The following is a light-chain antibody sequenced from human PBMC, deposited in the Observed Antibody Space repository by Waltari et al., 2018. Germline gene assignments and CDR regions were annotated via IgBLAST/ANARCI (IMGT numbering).Light chain of an antibody. CDR3: SSYAGSNTVL. Sequence: QAALTQPRSVSGSPGQSVTISCTGTSSDIGGYNYVSWYQQHPGTAPKLMIYEVSKRPSVFSDRFSGSKSGNTASLTISGLQAEDEADYYCSSYAGSNTVLFGGGTRLTVL. CDR2: EVS. J-gene: IGLJ2*01. V-gene: IGLV2-11*01. CDR1: SSDIGGYNY.